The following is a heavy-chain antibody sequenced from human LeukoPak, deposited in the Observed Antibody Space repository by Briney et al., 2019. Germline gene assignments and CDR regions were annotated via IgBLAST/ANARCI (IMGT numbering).Heavy chain of an antibody. CDR2: TYYGGNT. J-gene: IGHJ4*02. V-gene: IGHV4-59*01. CDR1: GGSMSSYY. D-gene: IGHD3-22*01. Sequence: SETLSLTCTVSGGSMSSYYWSWIRQPPGKGLEWIGYTYYGGNTNCNPSLKSRVTISVDTSKSQFSLKVSSVTAADTAVYYCARVFHDSSGYPFDYWGQGTLVTVSS. CDR3: ARVFHDSSGYPFDY.